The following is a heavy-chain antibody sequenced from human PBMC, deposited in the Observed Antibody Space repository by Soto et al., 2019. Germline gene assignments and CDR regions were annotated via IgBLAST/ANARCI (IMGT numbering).Heavy chain of an antibody. CDR1: RGTFSSYA. J-gene: IGHJ4*02. CDR2: IIPIFGTA. CDR3: GREGAEGKERQFDY. V-gene: IGHV1-69*13. Sequence: EAAVNVSCKPSRGTFSSYAISWVRQAPRQGREWMGGIIPIFGTANYAQKFQGRVTITAAESTSTAYMELSSLRSEDTAVYYCGREGAEGKERQFDYWGQGTLVTVSS.